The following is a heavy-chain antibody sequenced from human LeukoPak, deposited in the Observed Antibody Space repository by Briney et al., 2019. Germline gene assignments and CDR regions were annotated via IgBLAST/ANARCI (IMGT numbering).Heavy chain of an antibody. D-gene: IGHD3-22*01. CDR2: ITSLGSYV. CDR1: GFTFSTYA. CDR3: ARDRGFDYYDGSGYSFDS. Sequence: GGSLRLSCAASGFTFSTYAMNWVRQAPGKGLEWVSSITSLGSYVHYADSMKGRFTISRDNANNSLYLQMNGLRAEDTAVYYCARDRGFDYYDGSGYSFDSWGQGTLVTVSS. V-gene: IGHV3-21*06. J-gene: IGHJ4*02.